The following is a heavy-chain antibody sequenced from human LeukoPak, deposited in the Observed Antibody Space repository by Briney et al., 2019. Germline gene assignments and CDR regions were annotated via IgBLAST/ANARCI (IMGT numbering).Heavy chain of an antibody. Sequence: SETLSLTCAVYGGSFSGYYWSWIRQPAGKGLEWIGRIYTSGSTNYNPSLKSRVTISVDTSKNQFSLKLSSVTAADTAVYYCARDLIHWGQGTLVTVSS. CDR3: ARDLIH. J-gene: IGHJ4*02. CDR2: IYTSGST. D-gene: IGHD2-21*01. CDR1: GGSFSGYY. V-gene: IGHV4-4*07.